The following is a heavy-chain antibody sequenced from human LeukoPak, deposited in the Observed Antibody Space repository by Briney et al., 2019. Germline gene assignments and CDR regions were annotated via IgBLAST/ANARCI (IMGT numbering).Heavy chain of an antibody. D-gene: IGHD6-19*01. CDR2: LTPSSGDT. J-gene: IGHJ4*02. V-gene: IGHV1-2*06. Sequence: ASVKVSCKASGYTFTGYYIHWVRLAPGQGLEWMGRLTPSSGDTNFAQKFQGRVTMTRDTSISTAYMELSRLTSGDTAVYYCARASPVRAGDYWGQGTLVTVSA. CDR1: GYTFTGYY. CDR3: ARASPVRAGDY.